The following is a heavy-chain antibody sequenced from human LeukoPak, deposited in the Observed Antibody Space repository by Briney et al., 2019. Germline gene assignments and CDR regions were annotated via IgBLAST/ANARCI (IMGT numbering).Heavy chain of an antibody. D-gene: IGHD5-18*01. V-gene: IGHV4-59*01. Sequence: SQTLSFTCTVSGVSISSYFWSWIRQPPGKGLEWIGYVYYNGITNYNPSLKSRVSISLDTSKNQFSLNLNSVTAADTAVYYCARRYGLDAFDIWGQGTMVTVSS. CDR2: VYYNGIT. J-gene: IGHJ3*02. CDR1: GVSISSYF. CDR3: ARRYGLDAFDI.